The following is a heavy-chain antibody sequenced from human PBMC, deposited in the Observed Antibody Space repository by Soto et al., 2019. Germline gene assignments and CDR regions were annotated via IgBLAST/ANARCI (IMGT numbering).Heavy chain of an antibody. Sequence: ASVKVSCKASGYSFSDYHIHWVRQAPGQGLEWLGRINPKSGGTSSAQKFQGWVTMTRDTSISTAYMELTRLRSDDTAVYFCARGHSTDCSNGVWSFFYNHEMAVWGQGTTVTVSS. D-gene: IGHD2-8*01. CDR2: INPKSGGT. J-gene: IGHJ6*02. V-gene: IGHV1-2*04. CDR3: ARGHSTDCSNGVWSFFYNHEMAV. CDR1: GYSFSDYH.